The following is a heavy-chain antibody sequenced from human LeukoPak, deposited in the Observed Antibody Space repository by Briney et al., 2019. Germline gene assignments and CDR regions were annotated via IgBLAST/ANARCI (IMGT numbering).Heavy chain of an antibody. Sequence: SETLSLTCTVSGGSIRSSYYYWGWIRQPPGKGLEWIGSIYDSGSTYYNPSLKSRVTISVDTSKNQFSLKLSSVTAADTAVYYCARDTAAAGNFDYWGQGTLVTVSS. D-gene: IGHD6-13*01. CDR3: ARDTAAAGNFDY. J-gene: IGHJ4*02. CDR1: GGSIRSSYYY. V-gene: IGHV4-39*07. CDR2: IYDSGST.